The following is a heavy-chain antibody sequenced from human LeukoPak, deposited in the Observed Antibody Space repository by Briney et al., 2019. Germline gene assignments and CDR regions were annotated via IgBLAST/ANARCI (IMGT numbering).Heavy chain of an antibody. CDR3: ARNYGMDV. J-gene: IGHJ6*04. Sequence: GGSLRLSCAASGFTFSSYEMNWVRQAPGNGLEWFSYISNNTRTIDYAASVKGRFTISRDNAKNSLYLQMNSLRAEDTAVYYCARNYGMDVWGKGTTVTVSS. CDR2: ISNNTRTI. V-gene: IGHV3-48*03. CDR1: GFTFSSYE.